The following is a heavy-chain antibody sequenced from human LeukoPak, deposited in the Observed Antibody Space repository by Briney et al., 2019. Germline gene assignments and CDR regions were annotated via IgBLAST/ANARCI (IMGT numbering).Heavy chain of an antibody. V-gene: IGHV4-30-2*01. CDR1: GGSISRGGSS. J-gene: IGHJ6*03. CDR2: IYHCGST. Sequence: PSETLSLTRAVSGGSISRGGSSGSSVRQPPGKGLGWLGYIYHCGSTYYNPSLKSRVTISVDTSKNQFSLKLSSVTAADTAVYYCARSAQRRDHYMDVWGKGTTVTVSS. D-gene: IGHD5-24*01. CDR3: ARSAQRRDHYMDV.